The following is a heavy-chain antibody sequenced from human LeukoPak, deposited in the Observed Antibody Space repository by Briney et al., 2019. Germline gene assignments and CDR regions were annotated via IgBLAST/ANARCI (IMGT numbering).Heavy chain of an antibody. CDR2: IYSGGST. D-gene: IGHD1/OR15-1a*01. V-gene: IGHV3-66*01. Sequence: GGSLRLSCAASGFTVSSNYMSWVRQAPGKGLEWVSVIYSGGSTYYADSVKGRFTISRDNSKNTLYLQMNSLRAEDTAEYYCARDRNKGSYYYYGMDVWGQGTTVTVSS. J-gene: IGHJ6*02. CDR1: GFTVSSNY. CDR3: ARDRNKGSYYYYGMDV.